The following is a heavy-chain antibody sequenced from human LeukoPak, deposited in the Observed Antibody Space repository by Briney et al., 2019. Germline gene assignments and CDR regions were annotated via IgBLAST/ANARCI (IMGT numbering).Heavy chain of an antibody. CDR1: GYTLTELS. J-gene: IGHJ4*02. D-gene: IGHD1-1*01. CDR3: ATLGNDRGQWYYFDY. V-gene: IGHV1-24*01. Sequence: GASVKVSCKVSGYTLTELSMHWVRQAPGKGLEWMGGFDPEDGETIYAQKFQGRVTMTEDTSTDTAYMELSSLRSEDTAVYYCATLGNDRGQWYYFDYWGQGTLVTVSS. CDR2: FDPEDGET.